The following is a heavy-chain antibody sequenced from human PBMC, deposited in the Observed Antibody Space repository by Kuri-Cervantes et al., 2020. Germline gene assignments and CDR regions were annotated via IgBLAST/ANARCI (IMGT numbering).Heavy chain of an antibody. CDR1: GFLVSHTY. CDR3: AIIWFGELEIMDV. V-gene: IGHV3-53*01. Sequence: GESLKISCEVSGFLVSHTYMRWVRQAPGKGLEWVSIIYSAGNTHYADSVRGRFTISRDNPKNTLYLQMNSLRAEDTAVYYCAIIWFGELEIMDVWGQGTTVTVSS. CDR2: IYSAGNT. D-gene: IGHD3-10*01. J-gene: IGHJ6*02.